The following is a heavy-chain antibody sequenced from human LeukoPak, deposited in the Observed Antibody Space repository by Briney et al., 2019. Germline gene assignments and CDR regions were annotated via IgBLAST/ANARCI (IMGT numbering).Heavy chain of an antibody. V-gene: IGHV4-34*12. CDR1: GGSFSGYY. J-gene: IGHJ4*02. CDR3: VSGDETGTTEY. Sequence: SETLSLTCAVYGGSFSGYYWSWIRQPPGKGLEWIGSIFYSGSTYYNPSLKSRVTISVDTSKNQFSLKVSSVTAADTAVYYCVSGDETGTTEYWGQGALITVSS. CDR2: IFYSGST. D-gene: IGHD1-7*01.